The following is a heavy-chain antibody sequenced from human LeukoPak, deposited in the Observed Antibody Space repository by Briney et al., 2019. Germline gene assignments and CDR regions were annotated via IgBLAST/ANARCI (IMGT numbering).Heavy chain of an antibody. CDR2: INAGNGNT. V-gene: IGHV1-3*01. D-gene: IGHD6-19*01. J-gene: IGHJ6*02. Sequence: ASVKVSCKASGYTFTSYAMHWVRQAPGQRLEWMGWINAGNGNTKYSQKFQGRVTMTRNTSISTAYMELSSLRSEDTAVYYCARGYSSGWTAYRTGMDVWGQGTTVTVPS. CDR3: ARGYSSGWTAYRTGMDV. CDR1: GYTFTSYA.